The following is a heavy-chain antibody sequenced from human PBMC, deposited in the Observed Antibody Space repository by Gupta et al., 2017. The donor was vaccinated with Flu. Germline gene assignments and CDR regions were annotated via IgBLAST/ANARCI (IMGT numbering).Heavy chain of an antibody. Sequence: QVALQQWGAGLVKPSETLSLTCTVHSGSFTDYWWTWIRQPPGKGLEWIGEIHHSGLSKYSPSLKSRLIISVDVSKNQFSLSLTSVTAADTAVYYCARAPPWALDFWGQGVPVTVSS. J-gene: IGHJ4*02. CDR1: SGSFTDYW. CDR3: ARAPPWALDF. D-gene: IGHD7-27*01. CDR2: IHHSGLS. V-gene: IGHV4-34*01.